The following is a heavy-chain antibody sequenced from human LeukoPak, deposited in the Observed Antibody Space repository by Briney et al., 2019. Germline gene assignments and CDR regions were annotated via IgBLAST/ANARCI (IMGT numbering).Heavy chain of an antibody. CDR3: AKWAHVTLLWGNWFDP. CDR2: ISGSGGST. CDR1: GFTFSSYA. V-gene: IGHV3-23*01. Sequence: GGSLRLSCAASGFTFSSYAMSWVRQAPGKGLEWVSAISGSGGSTYYADSLKGRFTISRDNSKNTLYLKMNSLRAEDTAVYYCAKWAHVTLLWGNWFDPWGQGTLVTVSS. D-gene: IGHD3-10*01. J-gene: IGHJ5*02.